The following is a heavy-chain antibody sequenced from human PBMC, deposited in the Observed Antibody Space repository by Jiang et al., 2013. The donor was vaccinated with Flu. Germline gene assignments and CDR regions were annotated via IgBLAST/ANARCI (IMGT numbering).Heavy chain of an antibody. CDR2: VYYNGGT. CDR3: ANLGYCSGNSCYLFDY. V-gene: IGHV4-39*07. D-gene: IGHD2-15*01. Sequence: GLVKPSETLSLTCTVSGGSISSSSYYWGWIRQPPGKGLEWIGSVYYNGGTYYSPSLKSRVSISVDTSKNQFSLKLSSVTAADTAVYYCANLGYCSGNSCYLFDYWGQGTLVTVSS. J-gene: IGHJ4*02. CDR1: GGSISSSSYY.